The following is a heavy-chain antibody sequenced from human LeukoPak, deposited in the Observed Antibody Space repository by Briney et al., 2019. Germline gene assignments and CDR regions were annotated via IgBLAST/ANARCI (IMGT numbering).Heavy chain of an antibody. CDR1: GITFTSYY. Sequence: ASVKVSCKASGITFTSYYIHWVRQAPGRGLEWMGKINPSGTITTYAPKYQGRVTVTKDTSTNTVYMELSSLRSDDTAVYYCTLISPPHNWGQGTLVTVSS. D-gene: IGHD3-16*01. CDR2: INPSGTIT. V-gene: IGHV1-46*03. J-gene: IGHJ4*02. CDR3: TLISPPHN.